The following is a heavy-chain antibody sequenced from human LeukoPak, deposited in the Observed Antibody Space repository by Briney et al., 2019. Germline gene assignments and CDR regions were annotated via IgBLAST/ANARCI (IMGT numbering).Heavy chain of an antibody. CDR1: GFTLSSYS. CDR2: ISSSSSYI. CDR3: ARGEVYCSSTSCYESLDY. Sequence: GGSLRLSCAASGFTLSSYSMNWVRQAPGKGLEWVSSISSSSSYIYYADSVKGRFTISRDNAKNSLYLQMNSLRAEDTAVYYCARGEVYCSSTSCYESLDYWGQGTLVTVSS. J-gene: IGHJ4*02. D-gene: IGHD2-2*01. V-gene: IGHV3-21*01.